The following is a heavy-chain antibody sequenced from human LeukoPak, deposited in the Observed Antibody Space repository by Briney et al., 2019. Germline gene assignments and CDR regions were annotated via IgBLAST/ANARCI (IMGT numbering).Heavy chain of an antibody. V-gene: IGHV4-61*02. J-gene: IGHJ3*02. CDR2: IYTNGST. D-gene: IGHD6-19*01. CDR1: GGSISSGSYY. Sequence: SQTLSLTCTDSGGSISSGSYYWSWIRQPAGKGLEWIGRIYTNGSTNYNPSLKSRVTISVDTSKNQFSLKLSSVTAADTAVYYCARGGSGWSDGAFDIWGQGTMVTVSS. CDR3: ARGGSGWSDGAFDI.